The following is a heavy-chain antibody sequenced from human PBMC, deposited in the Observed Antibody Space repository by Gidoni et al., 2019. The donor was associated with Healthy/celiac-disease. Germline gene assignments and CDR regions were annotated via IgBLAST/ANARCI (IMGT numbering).Heavy chain of an antibody. V-gene: IGHV3-23*01. CDR2: ISGSGGST. CDR1: GFTVSSYA. CDR3: AKASGIAAAGLNNWFDP. D-gene: IGHD6-13*01. Sequence: EVQLLESGGGLVQPGGSLRLACAASGFTVSSYAMSWVRQAPGKGLEWVSAISGSGGSTYYADSVKGRFTISRDNSKNTLYLQMNSLRAEDTAVYYCAKASGIAAAGLNNWFDPWGQGTLVTVSS. J-gene: IGHJ5*02.